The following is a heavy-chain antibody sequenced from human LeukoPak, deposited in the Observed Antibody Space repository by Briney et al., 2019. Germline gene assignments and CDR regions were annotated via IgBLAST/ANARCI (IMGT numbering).Heavy chain of an antibody. V-gene: IGHV3-30*02. CDR3: AKDIIAGGGDSNDAFDI. CDR2: IRYDGSNK. CDR1: GFTFSSYG. Sequence: GGSLRLSCAASGFTFSSYGMHWVRQAPGKGLEWVAFIRYDGSNKYYADSVKGRFTISRDNAKNSLYLQMNSLRAEDTALYYCAKDIIAGGGDSNDAFDIWGQGTMVTVSS. J-gene: IGHJ3*02. D-gene: IGHD2-21*02.